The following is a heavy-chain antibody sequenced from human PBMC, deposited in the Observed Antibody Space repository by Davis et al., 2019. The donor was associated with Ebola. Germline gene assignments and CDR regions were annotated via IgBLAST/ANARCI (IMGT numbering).Heavy chain of an antibody. J-gene: IGHJ4*02. V-gene: IGHV3-64*01. Sequence: GESLKISCAASGFTFSSYAMSWVRQAPGKGLEYVSAISSNGGSTYYANSVKGRFTISRDNSKNTLYLQMGSLRAEDMAVYYCAREDYDSSGYYRNWGQGTLVTVSS. CDR3: AREDYDSSGYYRN. CDR2: ISSNGGST. CDR1: GFTFSSYA. D-gene: IGHD3-22*01.